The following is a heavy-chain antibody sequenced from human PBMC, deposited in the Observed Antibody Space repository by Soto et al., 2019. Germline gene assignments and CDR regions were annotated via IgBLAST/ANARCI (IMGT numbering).Heavy chain of an antibody. J-gene: IGHJ5*02. CDR1: GDSISSGGYY. CDR2: IYFSGST. V-gene: IGHV4-31*03. D-gene: IGHD3-3*01. Sequence: SETLSLTCTVSGDSISSGGYYWSWIRQHPGKGLEWIGYIYFSGSTYYNPSLQSRVTISVDTSKNQFSLKLSSVTAADTAVYYCARGSFWSGYLRSNWFDPWGQGTLVTVSS. CDR3: ARGSFWSGYLRSNWFDP.